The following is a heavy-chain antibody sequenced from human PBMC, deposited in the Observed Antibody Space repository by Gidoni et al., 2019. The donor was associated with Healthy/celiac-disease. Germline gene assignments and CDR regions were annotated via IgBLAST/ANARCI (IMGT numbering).Heavy chain of an antibody. CDR3: ARGGRGYSYGY. CDR1: GGSFSGYY. J-gene: IGHJ4*02. CDR2: INHSGST. Sequence: QVQLQQWGAGLLKPSETLSLTCAVYGGSFSGYYWSWIRQPPGKGLEWIGEINHSGSTNYNPSLKSRVTISVDTSKNQFSLKLSSVTAADTAVYYCARGGRGYSYGYWGQGTLVTVSS. D-gene: IGHD5-18*01. V-gene: IGHV4-34*01.